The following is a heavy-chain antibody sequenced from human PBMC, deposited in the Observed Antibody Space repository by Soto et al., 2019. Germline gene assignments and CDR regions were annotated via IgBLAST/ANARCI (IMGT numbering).Heavy chain of an antibody. D-gene: IGHD2-8*02. CDR2: ISASGGST. V-gene: IGHV3-23*01. CDR1: GFTSSSCA. CDR3: ATPGLGTGRYFFHD. Sequence: EVQPLDSWGGLVQPGGSWRLSCVDSGFTSSSCAMRWVRQAPGKGLEWGSGISASGGSTYYADSVKGSFTISRDNSKNSLYLQMHSLRAEDTAVYYCATPGLGTGRYFFHDWGQGTLVTVSS. J-gene: IGHJ4*02.